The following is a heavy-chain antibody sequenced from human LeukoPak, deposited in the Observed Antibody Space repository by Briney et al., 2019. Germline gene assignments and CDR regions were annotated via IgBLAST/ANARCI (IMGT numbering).Heavy chain of an antibody. CDR1: GFTFSSYG. CDR2: IRYDGSNK. V-gene: IGHV3-30*02. CDR3: ARDRGYYYDSSGYYGNWFDP. J-gene: IGHJ5*02. Sequence: PGGSLRLSCAASGFTFSSYGMHWVRQAPGKGLEWVAFIRYDGSNKYYADSVKGRFTISRDNSKNTLYLQMNSLRAEDTAVYYCARDRGYYYDSSGYYGNWFDPWGQGTLVTVSS. D-gene: IGHD3-22*01.